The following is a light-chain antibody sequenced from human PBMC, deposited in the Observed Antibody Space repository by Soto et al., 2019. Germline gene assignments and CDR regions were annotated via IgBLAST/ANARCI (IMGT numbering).Light chain of an antibody. CDR1: QSISSW. Sequence: DIQMTQSPSTLSAYVGDRVTITCRASQSISSWLAWYQQKPGEAPKLLNYKASILESGVPSRFSGSGSGTEFTLTIRSGQADYCATGYLQQSNSYCRTLGQGPKVDIK. CDR3: QQSNSYCRT. V-gene: IGKV1-5*03. J-gene: IGKJ1*01. CDR2: KAS.